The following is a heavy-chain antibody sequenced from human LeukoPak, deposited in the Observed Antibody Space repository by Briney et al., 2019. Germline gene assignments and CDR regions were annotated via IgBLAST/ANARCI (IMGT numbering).Heavy chain of an antibody. CDR2: IYSGGST. Sequence: GGSLRLSCAASGFTFDDYGMSWVRQAPGKGLEWVSVIYSGGSTYYADSVKGRFTISRDNAKNSLYLQMNSLRAEDTAVYYCARGRSSGWYGGIDYWGQGTLVTVSS. J-gene: IGHJ4*02. CDR3: ARGRSSGWYGGIDY. D-gene: IGHD6-19*01. CDR1: GFTFDDYG. V-gene: IGHV3-20*04.